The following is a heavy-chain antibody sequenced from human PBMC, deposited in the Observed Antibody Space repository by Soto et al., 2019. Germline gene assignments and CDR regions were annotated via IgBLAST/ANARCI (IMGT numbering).Heavy chain of an antibody. CDR2: ISSNGGST. D-gene: IGHD2-15*01. V-gene: IGHV3-64D*08. CDR3: SGYCSGGSCYSNYYYYGMDV. CDR1: GFTFSSYA. J-gene: IGHJ6*02. Sequence: GGSLRLSCSASGFTFSSYAMHWVRQAPGKGLEYVSAISSNGGSTYYADSVKGRFTISRDNSKNTLYLQMSSLRAEDTAVYYCSGYCSGGSCYSNYYYYGMDVWGQGTTVIVSS.